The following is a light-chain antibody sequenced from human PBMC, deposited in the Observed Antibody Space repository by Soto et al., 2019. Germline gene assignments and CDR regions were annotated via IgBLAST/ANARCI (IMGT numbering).Light chain of an antibody. CDR2: DVS. CDR3: SSYTSSSTEV. CDR1: SSDVGGYNY. J-gene: IGLJ1*01. Sequence: QSVLTQPASVSGSPGQSITISCTGTSSDVGGYNYVSWYQQHPGKAPKLMIYDVSNRPSGLSNRFSGSKSGNTASLTISGLQAEDEADYYCSSYTSSSTEVFGTGTKLTVL. V-gene: IGLV2-14*01.